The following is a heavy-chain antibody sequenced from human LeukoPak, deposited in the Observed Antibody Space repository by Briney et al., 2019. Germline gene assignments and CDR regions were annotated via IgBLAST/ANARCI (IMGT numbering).Heavy chain of an antibody. J-gene: IGHJ4*02. CDR3: ASLWQPLDY. D-gene: IGHD2-21*01. V-gene: IGHV4-34*01. CDR1: GGSFSGYY. Sequence: SETLSLTCAVYGGSFSGYYWSWIRQPPGKGLEWIGEINHSGSTNYHPSLKSRVTISVDTSKNQFSLKLSSVTAADTAVYYCASLWQPLDYWGQGTLVTVSS. CDR2: INHSGST.